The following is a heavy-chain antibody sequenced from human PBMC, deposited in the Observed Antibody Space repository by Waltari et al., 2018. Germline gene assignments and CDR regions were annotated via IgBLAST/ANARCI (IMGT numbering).Heavy chain of an antibody. CDR1: GGSIRSRTYF. V-gene: IGHV4-39*01. D-gene: IGHD1-7*01. J-gene: IGHJ4*02. CDR3: ARHAVSGTALGHFDY. Sequence: QLQLPESGPGLVSPSETLSPTCSVPGGSIRSRTYFRGWIRPPPGKGLEWIAGIYYSGSIYYNPSLKSRVTISIDTSKNQFSLKVSSVTAADTGVFYCARHAVSGTALGHFDYWGQGTLVTVSS. CDR2: IYYSGSI.